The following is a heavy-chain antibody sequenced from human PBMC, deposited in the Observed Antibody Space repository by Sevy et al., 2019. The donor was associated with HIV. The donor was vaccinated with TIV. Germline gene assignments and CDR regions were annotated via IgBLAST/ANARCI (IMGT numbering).Heavy chain of an antibody. D-gene: IGHD6-19*01. V-gene: IGHV4-59*01. CDR3: ARGSGSGWYNY. J-gene: IGHJ4*02. CDR2: IYYSGST. Sequence: SQTLSLTCTVSGGSISSYYWSWIRQPPGKGLEWIGYIYYSGSTNYNPSLKSRVTISVDTSKNQFSLKLSSVTAADTAVYYCARGSGSGWYNYWGQGTLVTVSS. CDR1: GGSISSYY.